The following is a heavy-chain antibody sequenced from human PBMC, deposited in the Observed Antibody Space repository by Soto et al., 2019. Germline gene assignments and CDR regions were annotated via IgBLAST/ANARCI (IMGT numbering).Heavy chain of an antibody. CDR1: GVSISSSGYY. Sequence: QVQLQESGPGLVKPSQTLSLACFVSGVSISSSGYYWSWIRQHPGKGLEWIGYIYHSGSTYYNPSLKSRITMSVDTSRKQFSLHLHSVTAADTAVYFCARGTDGGIDAFDLWGQGTMVTVSS. D-gene: IGHD2-15*01. V-gene: IGHV4-31*02. CDR3: ARGTDGGIDAFDL. CDR2: IYHSGST. J-gene: IGHJ3*01.